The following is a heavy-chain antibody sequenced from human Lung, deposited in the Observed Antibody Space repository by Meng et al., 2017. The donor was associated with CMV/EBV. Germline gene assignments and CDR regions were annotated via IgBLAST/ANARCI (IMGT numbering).Heavy chain of an antibody. D-gene: IGHD2-15*01. CDR1: GFTFSSYW. J-gene: IGHJ4*02. CDR3: ARDYPVVVPY. V-gene: IGHV3-7*01. CDR2: IKKDGSEK. Sequence: GGSLRLXCEASGFTFSSYWMSWVRQAPGKGLEWVANIKKDGSEKKYVDSVKGRFTISRDNAKNSLYLQMNSLRAEDTAVYYCARDYPVVVPYWGQGNLVNGSS.